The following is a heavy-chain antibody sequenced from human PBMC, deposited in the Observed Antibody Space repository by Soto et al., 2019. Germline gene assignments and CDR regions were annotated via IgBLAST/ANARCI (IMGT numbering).Heavy chain of an antibody. J-gene: IGHJ4*02. CDR3: AFRELLGGYFDY. CDR2: IIPIFGTA. Sequence: SVKVSCKASGGTFSSYAISWVRQAPGQGLEWMGGIIPIFGTANYAQKFQGRVTITADKSTSTAYMELSSLRSEDTAVYYCAFRELLGGYFDYWGQGTLVTVSS. CDR1: GGTFSSYA. D-gene: IGHD1-26*01. V-gene: IGHV1-69*06.